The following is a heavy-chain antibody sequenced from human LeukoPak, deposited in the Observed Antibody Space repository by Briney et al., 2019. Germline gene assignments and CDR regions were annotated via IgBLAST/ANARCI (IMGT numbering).Heavy chain of an antibody. Sequence: SGTLSLTCAVSGGSISSSNWWSWVRQPPGKGLEWIGEIYHSGSTNYNPSLKSRVTISVDRSKNQFSLKLSSVTAADTAVYYCARRDSSGYYFKDMDYWGQGTLVTVSS. V-gene: IGHV4-4*02. CDR1: GGSISSSNW. CDR3: ARRDSSGYYFKDMDY. CDR2: IYHSGST. D-gene: IGHD3-22*01. J-gene: IGHJ4*02.